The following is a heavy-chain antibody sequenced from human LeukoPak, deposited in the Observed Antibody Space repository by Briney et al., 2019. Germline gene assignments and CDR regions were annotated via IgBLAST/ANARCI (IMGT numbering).Heavy chain of an antibody. CDR3: VRDAAYSAFNM. CDR2: ITTSSTAK. D-gene: IGHD4-11*01. CDR1: GFAFNTYS. V-gene: IGHV3-48*02. J-gene: IGHJ3*02. Sequence: GGSLRLSCAASGFAFNTYSMNWVRQAPGKGLQWVSSITTSSTAKYYAGSVKGRLTISRDNAKNSLYLQMDSLRDEDTAVYYCVRDAAYSAFNMWGQGTMVTVSS.